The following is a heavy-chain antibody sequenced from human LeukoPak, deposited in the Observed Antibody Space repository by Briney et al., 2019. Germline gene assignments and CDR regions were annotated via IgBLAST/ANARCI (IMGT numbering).Heavy chain of an antibody. CDR3: ARMGYCGGDCSEYYYYYYYMDV. J-gene: IGHJ6*03. CDR1: GFTFDDYA. D-gene: IGHD2-21*02. CDR2: ISWNSGSI. V-gene: IGHV3-9*01. Sequence: GGSLRLSCAASGFTFDDYAMHWVRQAPGKGLEWVSGISWNSGSIGYADSVKGRFTISRDNAKNSLYLQMNSLRAEDTAMYYCARMGYCGGDCSEYYYYYYYMDVWGKGTTVTVSS.